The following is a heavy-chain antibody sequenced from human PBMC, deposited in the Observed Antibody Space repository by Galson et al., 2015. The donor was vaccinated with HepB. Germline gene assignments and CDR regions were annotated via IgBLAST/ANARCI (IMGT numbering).Heavy chain of an antibody. Sequence: SVKVSCKASGYTFTSYAMNWVRQAPGQGLEWMGWINTNTGNPTYAQGFTGRFVFSLDTSVSTAYLQISSLKAEDTAVYYCARVIKTYYYDSSGYYHFDYWGQGTLVTVSS. V-gene: IGHV7-4-1*02. D-gene: IGHD3-22*01. J-gene: IGHJ4*02. CDR3: ARVIKTYYYDSSGYYHFDY. CDR1: GYTFTSYA. CDR2: INTNTGNP.